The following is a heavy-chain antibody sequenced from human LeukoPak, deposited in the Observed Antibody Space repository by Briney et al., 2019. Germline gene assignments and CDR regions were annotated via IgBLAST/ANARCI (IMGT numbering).Heavy chain of an antibody. J-gene: IGHJ4*02. Sequence: ASVKVSCKVSGYTLTESSMHWVRQAPGKGLEWMGGFGPEDGETIYAQNFQGRVTMTEDTSTDTAYMELSSLRSEDTAVYYCATVGLIKPEYYDRSGCYYRRVLSPLDYWGQGTQVTVSS. CDR1: GYTLTESS. CDR2: FGPEDGET. V-gene: IGHV1-24*01. CDR3: ATVGLIKPEYYDRSGCYYRRVLSPLDY. D-gene: IGHD3-22*01.